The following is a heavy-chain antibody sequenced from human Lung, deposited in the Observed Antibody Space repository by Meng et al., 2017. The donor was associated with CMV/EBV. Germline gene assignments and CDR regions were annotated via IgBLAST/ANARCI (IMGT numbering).Heavy chain of an antibody. CDR3: ARLWGVFDWNFDGFDI. J-gene: IGHJ3*02. Sequence: ESXKISXQGSGYSFTTYWIAWVRQMPGKGLEWGGSIYPGDDDTRYSPSLQGQVTISADASITAAYLQWNSLKASDTAMYYCARLWGVFDWNFDGFDIWGQGTMVTVSS. D-gene: IGHD1-7*01. CDR2: IYPGDDDT. V-gene: IGHV5-51*01. CDR1: GYSFTTYW.